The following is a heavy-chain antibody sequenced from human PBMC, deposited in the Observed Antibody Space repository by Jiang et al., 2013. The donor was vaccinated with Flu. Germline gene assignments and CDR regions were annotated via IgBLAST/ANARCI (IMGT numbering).Heavy chain of an antibody. J-gene: IGHJ4*02. D-gene: IGHD3-3*01. CDR1: GGSISSYY. Sequence: PGLVKPSETLSLTCTVSGGSISSYYWSWIRQPPGKGLEWIGYIYYSGSTNYNPSLKSRVTISVDTSKNQFSLKLSSVTAADTAVYYCASLIRFLEWLPIDYWGQGTLVTVSS. V-gene: IGHV4-59*12. CDR3: ASLIRFLEWLPIDY. CDR2: IYYSGST.